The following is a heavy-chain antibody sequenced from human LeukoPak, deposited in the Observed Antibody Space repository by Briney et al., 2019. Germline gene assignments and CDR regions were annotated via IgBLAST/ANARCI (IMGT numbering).Heavy chain of an antibody. CDR3: ARGTFFWRGVDY. CDR1: GFTFSSFR. D-gene: IGHD3-3*01. J-gene: IGHJ4*02. Sequence: GGSLRLSCAASGFTFSSFRMIWVRQTPGKGLVWVSRINIDGSEAKYADSVKGRVTISRDNAKNTLYLQMNSLRAEDTALYYCARGTFFWRGVDYWGQGTLVTVSS. V-gene: IGHV3-74*03. CDR2: INIDGSEA.